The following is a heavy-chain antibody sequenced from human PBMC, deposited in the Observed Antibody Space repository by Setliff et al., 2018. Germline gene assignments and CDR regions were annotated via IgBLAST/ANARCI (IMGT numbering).Heavy chain of an antibody. D-gene: IGHD2-21*01. CDR3: ARVALVVVIRNAFDI. CDR2: IYYSGST. CDR1: GGFISSGGYY. Sequence: KASETLSLTCTVSGGFISSGGYYWSWIRQHPGKGLEWIGYIYYSGSTYYNPSLKSRVTISVDTSKNQFSLKLSSVTAADTAVYYCARVALVVVIRNAFDIWGQGTMVTVSS. J-gene: IGHJ3*02. V-gene: IGHV4-31*03.